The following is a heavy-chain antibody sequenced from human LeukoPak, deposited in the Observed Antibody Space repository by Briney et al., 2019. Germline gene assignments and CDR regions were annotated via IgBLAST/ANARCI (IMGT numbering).Heavy chain of an antibody. D-gene: IGHD2-2*01. V-gene: IGHV1-46*01. Sequence: ASVKVSCKASGYTFTSYCLHWVRQAPGQGPEWMGIINPSGGRTTYAQKFQGRVTMTRDTSTSTVYMELSSLRSEDTAVYYCARGAESQLVFTWFDPWGQGTLVTVSP. CDR3: ARGAESQLVFTWFDP. CDR1: GYTFTSYC. CDR2: INPSGGRT. J-gene: IGHJ5*02.